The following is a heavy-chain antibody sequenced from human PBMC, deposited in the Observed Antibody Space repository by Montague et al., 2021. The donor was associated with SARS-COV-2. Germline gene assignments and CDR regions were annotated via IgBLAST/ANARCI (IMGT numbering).Heavy chain of an antibody. D-gene: IGHD3-22*01. J-gene: IGHJ3*02. V-gene: IGHV4-59*08. Sequence: SETLSLTCTVSGVSISSYYWSWIRHPPGKGLEWIGCIYFSGSTNYNPSLKSRVTISVDTSKNQFSLKLSSVTAADTAVYYCARHGRFSVIVNTPRGAFDIWGQGTMVTVSS. CDR3: ARHGRFSVIVNTPRGAFDI. CDR1: GVSISSYY. CDR2: IYFSGST.